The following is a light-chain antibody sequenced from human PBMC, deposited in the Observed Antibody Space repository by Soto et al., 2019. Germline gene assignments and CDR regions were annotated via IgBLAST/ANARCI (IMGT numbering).Light chain of an antibody. CDR2: DAS. CDR3: QQYHSYWT. Sequence: DIQMTQSPSSLSASIGDRVTITCRASQSIRSRLAWFQQKPGKAPKLLIYDASSLESGVPQRFSGSGSGTEFTLTISSLQTDDFSTYYCQQYHSYWTFGQGTKVDIK. J-gene: IGKJ1*01. V-gene: IGKV1-5*01. CDR1: QSIRSR.